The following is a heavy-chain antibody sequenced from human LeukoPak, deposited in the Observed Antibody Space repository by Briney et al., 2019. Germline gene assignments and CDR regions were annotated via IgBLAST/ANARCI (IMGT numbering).Heavy chain of an antibody. J-gene: IGHJ6*03. CDR1: GYTFTGYY. V-gene: IGHV1-2*06. D-gene: IGHD2-2*01. Sequence: ASVKVSCKASGYTFTGYYIHWVRQAPGQGPEWMGRINPNSGGTNYANKHPRRITITTSTSISPTYLCMSRLRSCDTATYFCAKDLGFEVPAAMAYYYYYMDVWGKGTTVTVSS. CDR2: INPNSGGT. CDR3: AKDLGFEVPAAMAYYYYYMDV.